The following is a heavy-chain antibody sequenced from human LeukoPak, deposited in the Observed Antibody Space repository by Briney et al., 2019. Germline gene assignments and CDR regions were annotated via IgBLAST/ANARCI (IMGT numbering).Heavy chain of an antibody. CDR1: GGSILTYS. CDR2: IPHTGTT. D-gene: IGHD6-19*01. V-gene: IGHV4-59*08. J-gene: IGHJ4*02. CDR3: ARWDDSAWAFGS. Sequence: SVTLSLTCIVSGGSILTYSWNWIRQSPGKGLEWIGYIPHTGTTSYRSSLKSRVTISVDSSKNQLSLKLASVTAADTAVHFCARWDDSAWAFGSWGPGTLVTVSS.